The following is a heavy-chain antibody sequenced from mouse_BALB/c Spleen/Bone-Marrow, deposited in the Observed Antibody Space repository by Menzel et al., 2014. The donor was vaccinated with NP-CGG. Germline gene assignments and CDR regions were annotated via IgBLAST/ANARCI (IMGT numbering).Heavy chain of an antibody. J-gene: IGHJ3*01. D-gene: IGHD2-3*01. CDR2: INPDSSTI. CDR1: GFDFSRYW. Sequence: DVQLQESGGGLAQPGGSLKLSCAASGFDFSRYWMSWVRQAPGKGLEWIGEINPDSSTINYTPSLKDKFIISRDNAKNTLYLQMSKVRSEDTALYYCARLGYYGGFAYWGQGTLVTVSA. V-gene: IGHV4-1*02. CDR3: ARLGYYGGFAY.